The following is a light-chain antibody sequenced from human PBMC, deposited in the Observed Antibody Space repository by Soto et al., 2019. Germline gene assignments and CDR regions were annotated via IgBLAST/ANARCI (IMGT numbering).Light chain of an antibody. V-gene: IGLV2-14*01. J-gene: IGLJ1*01. CDR1: SSDVGGYNY. CDR2: EVS. CDR3: RSYTSRSPYV. Sequence: QSALTQPASVSGSPGQSITISCTGTSSDVGGYNYVSWYQQHPGKAPQLMIYEVSNRPSGVSNRFSGSKSGNTASLTISGLQDEDEADYYCRSYTSRSPYVFGTGTKVTVL.